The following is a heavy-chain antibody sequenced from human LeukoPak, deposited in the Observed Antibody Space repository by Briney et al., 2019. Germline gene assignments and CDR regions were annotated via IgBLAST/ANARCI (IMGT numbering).Heavy chain of an antibody. Sequence: VASVKVSCKASGYTFTNYDMNWVRQAPGQGFEWMGWINTNTGNPTYAQGFTGRVAFSLDTSVSTAYLQISTLKADDTAIYYCVRDQAGGPDYWGQGTLVTVSS. J-gene: IGHJ4*02. V-gene: IGHV7-4-1*02. D-gene: IGHD2-15*01. CDR3: VRDQAGGPDY. CDR2: INTNTGNP. CDR1: GYTFTNYD.